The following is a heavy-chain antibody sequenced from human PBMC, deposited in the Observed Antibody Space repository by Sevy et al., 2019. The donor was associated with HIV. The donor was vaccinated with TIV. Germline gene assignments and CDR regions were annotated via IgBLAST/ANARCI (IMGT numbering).Heavy chain of an antibody. D-gene: IGHD3-10*01. J-gene: IGHJ4*02. V-gene: IGHV1-2*02. CDR3: SRSVYGSGTYLNDY. CDR1: GYTFTGYY. CDR2: IIPSSGGT. Sequence: ASVKVSCKASGYTFTGYYIHWVRQAPGQGLEWMGWIIPSSGGTNYGQKFLGRVTMTRDTSINTAYLELHRLTSDDTAVYYCSRSVYGSGTYLNDYWGQGTLVTVSS.